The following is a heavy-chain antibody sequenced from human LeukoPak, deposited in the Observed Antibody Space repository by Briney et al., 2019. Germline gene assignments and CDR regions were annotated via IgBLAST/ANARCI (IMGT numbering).Heavy chain of an antibody. J-gene: IGHJ4*02. D-gene: IGHD3-3*01. CDR3: AKDRAIFWSGYSQGGDY. V-gene: IGHV3-30*02. CDR1: GFTFSSYG. Sequence: PGGSLRLSCAASGFTFSSYGMHWVRQAPGKGLEWVAFIRYDGSNKYYADSVKGRFTISRDNSKNTLYLQMNSLRAEDTAVYYCAKDRAIFWSGYSQGGDYWGQGTLVTVSS. CDR2: IRYDGSNK.